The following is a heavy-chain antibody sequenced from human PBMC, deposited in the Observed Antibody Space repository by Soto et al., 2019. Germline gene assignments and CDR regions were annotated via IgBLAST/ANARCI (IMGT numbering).Heavy chain of an antibody. J-gene: IGHJ4*02. CDR3: ARSGDSFGFTDY. CDR1: GGSITGYY. CDR2: VFYKGNT. D-gene: IGHD5-18*01. Sequence: QVQLQESGPGLVKPSETLSLTCTVSGGSITGYYWTWIRQPPGKGLEWIGYVFYKGNTNYNPSLKSRVTISVDTSANQFSLRLSSVTAADTAVYYGARSGDSFGFTDYWGQGPLVTVSS. V-gene: IGHV4-59*01.